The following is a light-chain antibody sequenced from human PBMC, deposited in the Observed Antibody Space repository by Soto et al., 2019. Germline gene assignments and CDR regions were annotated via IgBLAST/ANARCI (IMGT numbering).Light chain of an antibody. CDR2: DVN. J-gene: IGLJ1*01. Sequence: QSALAQPASVSGSFGQSITISCSGPNTDLGVYGYVSWSQHHPGKAPQLLFYDVNIRPSGISDRFSGSKSGDTSSLTISGLLHEDEANYFCFSKISGFIYAFGTGTKLTVL. CDR3: FSKISGFIYA. V-gene: IGLV2-14*01. CDR1: NTDLGVYGY.